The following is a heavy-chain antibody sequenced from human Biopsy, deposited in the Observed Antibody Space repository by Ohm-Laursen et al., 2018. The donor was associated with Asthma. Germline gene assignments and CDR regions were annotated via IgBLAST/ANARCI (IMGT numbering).Heavy chain of an antibody. CDR2: FNWDDYN. J-gene: IGHJ5*02. CDR3: ALSQDSGFDDHSPSWFDP. D-gene: IGHD3-9*01. V-gene: IGHV2-5*02. CDR1: GFSFSTYGVG. Sequence: TQTLTLTYTFSGFSFSTYGVGVGWIRQSPVKALEWLALFNWDDYNLFRPSLKRRLTITKDPSKNQGVLTMTKMDPVDSGTYYCALSQDSGFDDHSPSWFDPWGQGTLVTVSS.